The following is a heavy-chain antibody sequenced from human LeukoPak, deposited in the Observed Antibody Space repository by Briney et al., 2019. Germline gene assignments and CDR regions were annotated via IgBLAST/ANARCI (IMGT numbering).Heavy chain of an antibody. CDR1: GGSFSGYY. J-gene: IGHJ4*02. CDR3: ASQIVVPAAPPSFFDY. D-gene: IGHD2-2*01. Sequence: SETLSLTCAVYGGSFSGYYWGWIRQPPGKGLEWIGSIYYSGSTYYNPSLKSRVTISVDTSKNQFSLKLSSVTAADTAVYYCASQIVVPAAPPSFFDYWGQGTLVTVSS. V-gene: IGHV4-39*01. CDR2: IYYSGST.